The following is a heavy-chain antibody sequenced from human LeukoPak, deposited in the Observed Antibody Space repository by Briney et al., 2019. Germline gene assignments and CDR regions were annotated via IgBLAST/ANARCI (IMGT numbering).Heavy chain of an antibody. J-gene: IGHJ4*02. CDR1: GDSVSSINGA. D-gene: IGHD6-19*01. CDR2: TYYRSKWYD. Sequence: SQTLSLTCAISGDSVSSINGAWNWIRQSPSRGLEWLGRTYYRSKWYDEYAESMRGRITISPDTSMNQYSLHVLSVTPEDMAVHYCARDLGNTGWYTFDYWGQGILVTVSS. V-gene: IGHV6-1*01. CDR3: ARDLGNTGWYTFDY.